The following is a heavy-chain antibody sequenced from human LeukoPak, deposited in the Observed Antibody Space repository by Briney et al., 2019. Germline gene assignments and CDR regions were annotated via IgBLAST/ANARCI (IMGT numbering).Heavy chain of an antibody. D-gene: IGHD3-10*01. J-gene: IGHJ4*02. CDR3: VRGGDGGYYFDS. V-gene: IGHV4-34*01. CDR1: GGSFSGY. CDR2: IKHTGNT. Sequence: SETLSLTCGGHGGSFSGYWSWIRQPPGEGLEWIAEIKHTGNTNYNPSLKSRVTLSIDTSDHQFSLNLRSVTAADAAVYYCVRGGDGGYYFDSWGQGALVTVSS.